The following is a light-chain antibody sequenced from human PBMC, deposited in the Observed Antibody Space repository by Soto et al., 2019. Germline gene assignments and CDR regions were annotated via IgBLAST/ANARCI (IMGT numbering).Light chain of an antibody. V-gene: IGKV1-13*02. CDR3: QQFNSYPLT. CDR2: DAS. CDR1: QGISSA. J-gene: IGKJ4*01. Sequence: AIQLTQSPSSLSASVGDRVTITCRSSQGISSALAWYQQKPGEAPKLLIYDASSLESGVPSRFSGSGSGTDFTRTISSLQPEDFASYYCQQFNSYPLTFGGGTKVEIK.